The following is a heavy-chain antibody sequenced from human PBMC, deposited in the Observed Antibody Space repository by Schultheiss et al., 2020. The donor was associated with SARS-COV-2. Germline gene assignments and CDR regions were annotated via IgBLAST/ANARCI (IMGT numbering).Heavy chain of an antibody. CDR3: ARVRKVWASNNWSYYFDY. CDR2: IYSGGST. CDR1: GFTVSNNY. V-gene: IGHV3-53*01. D-gene: IGHD1-1*01. Sequence: GESLKISCAASGFTVSNNYMSWVRQAPGKGLEWVSVIYSGGSTYYAESVKGRFTIFRDNSKSTLYLQMNSLRAEDTAVYYCARVRKVWASNNWSYYFDYWGQGTLVTVSS. J-gene: IGHJ4*02.